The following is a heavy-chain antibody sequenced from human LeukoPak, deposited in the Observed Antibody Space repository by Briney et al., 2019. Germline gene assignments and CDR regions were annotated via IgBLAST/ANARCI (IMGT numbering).Heavy chain of an antibody. CDR2: MNPNSGNT. J-gene: IGHJ3*02. CDR3: ASTYCSGGSCYSWRAFDI. CDR1: GYTFTDYY. Sequence: EASVKVSCKASGYTFTDYYIHWVRQATGQGLEWMGWMNPNSGNTGYAQKFQGRVTMTRNTSISTAYMELSSLRSEDTAVYYCASTYCSGGSCYSWRAFDIWGQGTMVTVSS. V-gene: IGHV1-8*02. D-gene: IGHD2-15*01.